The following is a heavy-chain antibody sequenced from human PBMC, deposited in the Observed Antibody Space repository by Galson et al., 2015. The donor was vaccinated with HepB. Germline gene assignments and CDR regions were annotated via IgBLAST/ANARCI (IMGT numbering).Heavy chain of an antibody. CDR3: ARETGWGSYDAFDI. Sequence: CKASGYTFTSYGISWVRQAPGQGLEWMGWISAYNGNTNYAQKLQGRVTMTTDTSTSTAYMELRSLRSDDTAVYYCARETGWGSYDAFDIWGQGTMVTASS. CDR2: ISAYNGNT. J-gene: IGHJ3*02. D-gene: IGHD1-26*01. CDR1: GYTFTSYG. V-gene: IGHV1-18*01.